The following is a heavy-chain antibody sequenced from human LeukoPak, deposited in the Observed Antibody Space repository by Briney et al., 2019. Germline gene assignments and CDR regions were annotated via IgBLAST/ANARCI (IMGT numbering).Heavy chain of an antibody. CDR1: GFTFSSYG. CDR2: IRYDGSNK. J-gene: IGHJ6*03. V-gene: IGHV3-30*02. CDR3: AKDRYPIYYYMDV. Sequence: GGSLRLSCAASGFTFSSYGMHWVRQAPGKGLEWVAFIRYDGSNKYYADSVKGRFTISRDNSKNTLYLQMNSLRAEDTAVYYCAKDRYPIYYYMDVWGKGTTVTVSS. D-gene: IGHD1-1*01.